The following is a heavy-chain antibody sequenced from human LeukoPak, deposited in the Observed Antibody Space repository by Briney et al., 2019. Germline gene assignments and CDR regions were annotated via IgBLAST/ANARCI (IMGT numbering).Heavy chain of an antibody. CDR1: GGSFSGYY. CDR3: AREGYCSGGSCYGKLFDY. V-gene: IGHV4-34*01. J-gene: IGHJ4*02. D-gene: IGHD2-15*01. CDR2: INHSGST. Sequence: SETLSFTCAVYGGSFSGYYWSWIRQPPGKGLEWIGEINHSGSTNYNPSLKSRVTISVDTSKNQFSLKLSSVTAADTAVYYCAREGYCSGGSCYGKLFDYWGQGTLVTVSS.